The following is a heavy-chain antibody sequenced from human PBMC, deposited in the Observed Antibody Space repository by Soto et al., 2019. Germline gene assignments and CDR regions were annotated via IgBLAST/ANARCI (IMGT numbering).Heavy chain of an antibody. D-gene: IGHD6-19*01. CDR3: ARPYYSGWFLFTS. Sequence: VQLVQSGAEVKKPGASVKVSCKASGYTFTSFDIHWVRQATGQGLEWMGWMNPNSGTTNYAQKFKDRVTMTRNTAISTAYMEVSSLRSDDTDISYCARPYYSGWFLFTSWGQGTLVTVSS. CDR1: GYTFTSFD. J-gene: IGHJ5*02. V-gene: IGHV1-8*01. CDR2: MNPNSGTT.